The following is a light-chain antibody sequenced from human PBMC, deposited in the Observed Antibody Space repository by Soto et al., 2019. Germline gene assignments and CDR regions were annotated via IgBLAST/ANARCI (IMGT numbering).Light chain of an antibody. CDR3: GTWDSSLSAVV. Sequence: QSVLTQPPSVSAAPGQTVTISCSGSNSNIGNHYVSWYQQLPGTAPKLLIYDNSERPSGIPDRFSGSKSGTSATLGITGLQTGDEADYYCGTWDSSLSAVVFGGGTKVTVL. J-gene: IGLJ2*01. CDR2: DNS. CDR1: NSNIGNHY. V-gene: IGLV1-51*01.